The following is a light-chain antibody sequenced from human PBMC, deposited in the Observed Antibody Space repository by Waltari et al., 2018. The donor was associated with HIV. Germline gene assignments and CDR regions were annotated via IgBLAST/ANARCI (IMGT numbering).Light chain of an antibody. CDR2: EVS. V-gene: IGLV2-14*01. Sequence: QSALTQPASVSGSPGQSITISCTGTSSDIGDYIYVSWYQQYPGKAPKLMIHEVSNRPSGVSNRFSGSKSGNTASLTISGLQAEDEADYYCSSYTSSATGVFGGGTKLTVL. CDR3: SSYTSSATGV. J-gene: IGLJ2*01. CDR1: SSDIGDYIY.